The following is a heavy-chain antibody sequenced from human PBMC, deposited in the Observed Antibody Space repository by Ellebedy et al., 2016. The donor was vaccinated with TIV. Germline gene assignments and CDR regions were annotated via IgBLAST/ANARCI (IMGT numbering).Heavy chain of an antibody. D-gene: IGHD3-9*01. Sequence: ASVKVSXXASGYTFSNYGISWVRQAPGQGLEWMGWISAYNGDTNYAQKLQGRVTMATDTSTSTAYMELRSLRSDDTAMYYCAKAGGRYSLLGSDPWGQGTLVTVSS. CDR2: ISAYNGDT. J-gene: IGHJ5*02. V-gene: IGHV1-18*04. CDR1: GYTFSNYG. CDR3: AKAGGRYSLLGSDP.